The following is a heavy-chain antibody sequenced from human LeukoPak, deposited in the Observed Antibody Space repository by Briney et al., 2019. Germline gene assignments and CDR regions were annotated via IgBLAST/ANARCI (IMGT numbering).Heavy chain of an antibody. Sequence: ASVKVSCKASGYTFTSYDINWVRQATGQGLEWMGWMNPNSGNTGYAQKFQGRVTITRNTSISTAYMELSSLRSEDTAVYYCARENRDCSSTSCYFPVGYYYYYYMDVWGKGTTVTISS. J-gene: IGHJ6*03. CDR1: GYTFTSYD. V-gene: IGHV1-8*03. CDR2: MNPNSGNT. CDR3: ARENRDCSSTSCYFPVGYYYYYYMDV. D-gene: IGHD2-2*01.